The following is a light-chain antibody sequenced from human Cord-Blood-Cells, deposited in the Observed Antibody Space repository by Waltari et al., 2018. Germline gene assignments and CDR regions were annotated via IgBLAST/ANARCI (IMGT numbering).Light chain of an antibody. CDR2: KAS. CDR3: QQYNSYPWT. Sequence: DIQMTQSPSTLSASVGDRVTIPCRASQSISSWLAWYQQKPGKAPKLLIYKASSLESGVPSRFSGSGSGTEFTLTMSGLQPDDFATYYCQQYNSYPWTFGQGTKVESK. J-gene: IGKJ1*01. CDR1: QSISSW. V-gene: IGKV1-5*03.